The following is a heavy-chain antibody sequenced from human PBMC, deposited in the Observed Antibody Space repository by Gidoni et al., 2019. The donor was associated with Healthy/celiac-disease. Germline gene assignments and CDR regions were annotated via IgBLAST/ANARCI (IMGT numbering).Heavy chain of an antibody. J-gene: IGHJ4*02. V-gene: IGHV4-31*03. CDR3: ASSPVKIETAAFDY. D-gene: IGHD6-13*01. CDR2: IYYSGST. Sequence: QVQLQASGPGLVKPSQTLSLTCTVSGGSISSGGYYWSLIRQHPGKGLEWIGYIYYSGSTYYNPSLKSRVTISVDTSKNQFSLKLSAVTAADTAVYYCASSPVKIETAAFDYWGQGTLVTVSS. CDR1: GGSISSGGYY.